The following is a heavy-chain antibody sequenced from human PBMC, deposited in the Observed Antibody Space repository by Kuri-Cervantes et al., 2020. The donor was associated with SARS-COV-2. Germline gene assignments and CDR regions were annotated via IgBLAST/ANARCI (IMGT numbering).Heavy chain of an antibody. J-gene: IGHJ4*02. D-gene: IGHD6-13*01. CDR2: IIPILGLV. CDR1: GGTFRTST. CDR3: ARWPSRQQLGIDY. Sequence: SVKVSCKASGGTFRTSTLNWVRQAPGQGLEWIGGIIPILGLVNDAQKFRGRVTITADKSTSTAYMELSSLRSEDTAVYYCARWPSRQQLGIDYWGQGTLVTVSS. V-gene: IGHV1-69*10.